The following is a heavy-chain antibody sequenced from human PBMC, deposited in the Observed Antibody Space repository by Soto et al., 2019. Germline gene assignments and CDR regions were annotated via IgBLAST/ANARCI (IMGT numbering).Heavy chain of an antibody. D-gene: IGHD4-17*01. CDR2: IHMTHNVI. Sequence: EVQLVESGGELVQPGGSLRLSCAASGFNFPTYAMNWVRQAPGKGLEWLSFIHMTHNVIFYADSVRGRFTISRDNAKDSLYLQMNSLRVEDTAVYYCVSDPDADLDFDYWGQGTLVTVSS. J-gene: IGHJ4*02. V-gene: IGHV3-48*01. CDR1: GFNFPTYA. CDR3: VSDPDADLDFDY.